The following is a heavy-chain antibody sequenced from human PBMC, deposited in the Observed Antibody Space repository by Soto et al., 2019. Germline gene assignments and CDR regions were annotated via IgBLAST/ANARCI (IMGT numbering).Heavy chain of an antibody. Sequence: ASVKVSCKASGYTFTSYAMHWVRQAPGQGLEWMGRISADNINTKCAQKFRGRVTMTTDTSTSTVYMELRNLRSDDTAVYYCARCIQEDYYYGMDVWGQGTTVTVSS. J-gene: IGHJ6*02. D-gene: IGHD5-18*01. CDR3: ARCIQEDYYYGMDV. V-gene: IGHV1-18*01. CDR1: GYTFTSYA. CDR2: ISADNINT.